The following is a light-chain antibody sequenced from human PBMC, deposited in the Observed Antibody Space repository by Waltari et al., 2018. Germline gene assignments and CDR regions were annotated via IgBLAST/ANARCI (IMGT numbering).Light chain of an antibody. CDR3: CSNVGSSVF. J-gene: IGLJ2*01. CDR1: SSDVGSYNL. CDR2: EVS. Sequence: QSALTQPASVSGSPGQSITISCSGTSSDVGSYNLVAWYQHHPGKAPKLIIFEVSKRPSGVSIRFSASKSCNTASLAVSGLQAEDEADYYCCSNVGSSVFFGGGTKLIVL. V-gene: IGLV2-23*02.